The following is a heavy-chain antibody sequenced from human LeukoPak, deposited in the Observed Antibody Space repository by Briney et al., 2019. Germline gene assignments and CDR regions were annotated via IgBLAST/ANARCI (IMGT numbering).Heavy chain of an antibody. D-gene: IGHD5-18*01. V-gene: IGHV3-21*01. CDR2: ISSSSSYI. Sequence: EGALRLSCAASGFTFSSYSMNWVRQAPGKGLEWVSSISSSSSYIYYADSVKGRFTISRDTAKNSLYLQMNSLRAEDTAVYYCARVLSVPAMAPSDAFDIWGQGTMVTVSS. CDR1: GFTFSSYS. J-gene: IGHJ3*02. CDR3: ARVLSVPAMAPSDAFDI.